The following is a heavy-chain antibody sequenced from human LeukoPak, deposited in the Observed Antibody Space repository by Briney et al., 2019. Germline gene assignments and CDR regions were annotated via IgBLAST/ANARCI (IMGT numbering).Heavy chain of an antibody. Sequence: PGGSLRLSCVVSGFIFSSFEMNWVRQAPGKGLEWVSYISTRSGTIYYADSVKGRFTISRDNAQNSLYLQMNSLRAEDTAVYYCAGTDYDILTGYGIDYWGQGTLVTVSS. D-gene: IGHD3-9*01. V-gene: IGHV3-48*03. CDR1: GFIFSSFE. CDR3: AGTDYDILTGYGIDY. CDR2: ISTRSGTI. J-gene: IGHJ4*02.